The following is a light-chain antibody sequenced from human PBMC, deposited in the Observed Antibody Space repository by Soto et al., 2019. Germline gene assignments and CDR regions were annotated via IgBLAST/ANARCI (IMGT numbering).Light chain of an antibody. CDR1: QSVNTKY. CDR3: KQYGSSIT. Sequence: DIFLSQAPGTXSFSPGLRSTLPCRASQSVNTKYLAWYQQKPGQAPRLLIHGASSRAPGIQDRFSGSGSGTDFTLTISRLEPEDFEVYYRKQYGSSITGGQGTQLEIK. V-gene: IGKV3-20*01. CDR2: GAS. J-gene: IGKJ5*01.